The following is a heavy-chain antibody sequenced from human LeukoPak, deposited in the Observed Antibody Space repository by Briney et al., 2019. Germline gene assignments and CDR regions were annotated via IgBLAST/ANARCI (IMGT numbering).Heavy chain of an antibody. CDR2: IYYSGST. CDR3: ARVRDGYVLDY. CDR1: GGSISSSSHY. D-gene: IGHD5-24*01. J-gene: IGHJ4*02. V-gene: IGHV4-39*07. Sequence: PSETLSLICTVSGGSISSSSHYWGWIRQPPGKGLEWIGSIYYSGSTYYNPSLKSRVTISVDTSKNQFSLKLSSVTAADTAVYYCARVRDGYVLDYWGQGTLVTVSS.